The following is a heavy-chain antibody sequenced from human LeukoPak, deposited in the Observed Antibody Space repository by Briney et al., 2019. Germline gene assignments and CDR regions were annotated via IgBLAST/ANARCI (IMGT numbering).Heavy chain of an antibody. Sequence: SETLSLTCAVYGGSFSGYYWSWIRQPPGKGLEWIGEINHSGSTNYNPSLKSRVTISVDTSKNQFSLKLSSVTAADTAVYYCARHVHSGYEIDYWGQGTLVTVSS. CDR2: INHSGST. V-gene: IGHV4-34*01. CDR1: GGSFSGYY. J-gene: IGHJ4*02. CDR3: ARHVHSGYEIDY. D-gene: IGHD5-12*01.